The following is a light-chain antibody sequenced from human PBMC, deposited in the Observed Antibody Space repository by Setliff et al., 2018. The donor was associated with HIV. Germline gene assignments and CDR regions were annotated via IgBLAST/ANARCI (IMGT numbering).Light chain of an antibody. CDR1: SGDVGTYNY. Sequence: QSALTQPASVSGSPGQSITFPCTGTSGDVGTYNYVTWYQHHPGKAPKLLIYEVSSRPSGVSNRFSGSKSGNTASLTISGLQAGDEADYYCASYTTTNTWVFGGGTKVTVL. V-gene: IGLV2-14*01. CDR3: ASYTTTNTWV. J-gene: IGLJ3*02. CDR2: EVS.